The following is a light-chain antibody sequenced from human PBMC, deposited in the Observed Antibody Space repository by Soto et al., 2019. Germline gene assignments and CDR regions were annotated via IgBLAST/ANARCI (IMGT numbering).Light chain of an antibody. Sequence: QSVLTQPPSASGSPGQSVTISCTGTSSDVGGYNYVSWYQQHPGKAPKLMIYEVSKRPSGVPDRFSGSKSGNTASLTVSGLQAEYEADYYCSSYAASNNFVFGTGTMVTVL. V-gene: IGLV2-8*01. CDR2: EVS. J-gene: IGLJ1*01. CDR3: SSYAASNNFV. CDR1: SSDVGGYNY.